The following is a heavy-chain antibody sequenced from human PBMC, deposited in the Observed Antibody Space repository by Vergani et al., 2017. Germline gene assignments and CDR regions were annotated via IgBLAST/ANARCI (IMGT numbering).Heavy chain of an antibody. Sequence: QVQLQESGPGLVKPSETLSLICAVSGYSISSGYYWGWIRQPPGKGLEWIGSIYHSGSTYYNPSLKSRVTISVDTSKIQFSLKLSSVTAADTAVYYCARSLYCSGGSCLFDYWGQGTLVTVSS. CDR2: IYHSGST. J-gene: IGHJ4*02. CDR3: ARSLYCSGGSCLFDY. D-gene: IGHD2-15*01. CDR1: GYSISSGYY. V-gene: IGHV4-38-2*01.